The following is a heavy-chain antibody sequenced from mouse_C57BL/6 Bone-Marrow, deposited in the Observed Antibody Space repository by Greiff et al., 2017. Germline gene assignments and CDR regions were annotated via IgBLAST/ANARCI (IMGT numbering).Heavy chain of an antibody. J-gene: IGHJ2*01. Sequence: QVQLQQPGAELVKPGASVKLSCKASGYTFTSYWMHWVKQRPGRGLEWIGRVDPNSGGTKYNETFKSTATLTVDKPSSTAYVQLSSLTSADSAVSYCARGGTAQDCHYCDYWGQGTTLTVSA. CDR2: VDPNSGGT. D-gene: IGHD3-2*02. CDR3: ARGGTAQDCHYCDY. V-gene: IGHV1-72*01. CDR1: GYTFTSYW.